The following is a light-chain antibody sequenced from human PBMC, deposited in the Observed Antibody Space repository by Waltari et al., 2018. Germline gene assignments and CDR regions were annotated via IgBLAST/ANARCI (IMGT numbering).Light chain of an antibody. CDR1: RTVNSY. V-gene: IGKV3-11*01. J-gene: IGKJ4*01. Sequence: IVLTQSPAILSLSPGERATLSCRASRTVNSYLNWYQQKPCQAPRLLIYDASNRATGISDRFTGSGSGTDFTLTISSVEPEDSAVYYCQQRNTWPPLTFGGGTKVVIK. CDR3: QQRNTWPPLT. CDR2: DAS.